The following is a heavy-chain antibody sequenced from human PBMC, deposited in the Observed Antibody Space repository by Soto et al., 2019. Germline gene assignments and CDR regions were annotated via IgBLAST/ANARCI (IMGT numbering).Heavy chain of an antibody. V-gene: IGHV1-3*01. CDR3: ARDWTHYDSSGPGDY. Sequence: GASVKVSGKASGYTFTSYPMHWVRQASGQGLEWMGWINAGNGDTKYSQKFQGRVTITRDTSAITAYMELSSLRSEDTAVYYCARDWTHYDSSGPGDYWGQGTLVTVSS. D-gene: IGHD3-22*01. CDR2: INAGNGDT. CDR1: GYTFTSYP. J-gene: IGHJ4*02.